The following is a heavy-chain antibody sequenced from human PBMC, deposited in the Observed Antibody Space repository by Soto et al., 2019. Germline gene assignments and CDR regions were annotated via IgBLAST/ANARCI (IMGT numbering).Heavy chain of an antibody. CDR2: IFYTGST. J-gene: IGHJ5*02. D-gene: IGHD3-10*01. CDR1: GGSITSRTYY. Sequence: SETLSLTCTVSGGSITSRTYYWNWIRQLPGKGLECIGYIFYTGSTYYNPSLKSRLTISIDTSKNQFSLKLNSVTAADTAAYYCAREGRHSGGMRDNWFDPWGQGTLVTVSS. V-gene: IGHV4-31*03. CDR3: AREGRHSGGMRDNWFDP.